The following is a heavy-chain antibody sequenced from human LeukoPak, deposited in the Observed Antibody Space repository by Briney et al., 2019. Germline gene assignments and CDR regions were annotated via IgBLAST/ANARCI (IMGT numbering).Heavy chain of an antibody. D-gene: IGHD6-13*01. Sequence: ASVKVSCKASGGTFSSYAISWVRQAPGQGLEWMGGIIPIFGTANYAQKFQGRVTITADESTSTAYMELSSLRSEDTAVYYCARGIATTGWVWYYYYYMDVWGKGTTVTVSS. CDR1: GGTFSSYA. CDR3: ARGIATTGWVWYYYYYMDV. V-gene: IGHV1-69*13. J-gene: IGHJ6*03. CDR2: IIPIFGTA.